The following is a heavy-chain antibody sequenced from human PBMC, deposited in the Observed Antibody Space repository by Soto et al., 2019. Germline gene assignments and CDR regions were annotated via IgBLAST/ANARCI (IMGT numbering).Heavy chain of an antibody. CDR1: GLTFNIYG. Sequence: PGGSLRLSCAASGLTFNIYGMHWVRQAPDKGLEWVAIISYDGSNQYYADSVKGRFTISRDNSKNTLFLQMNSLRADDTAVYYCAKDQDSGPGSFDSWGQGTLVTVSS. J-gene: IGHJ4*02. CDR2: ISYDGSNQ. V-gene: IGHV3-30*18. CDR3: AKDQDSGPGSFDS.